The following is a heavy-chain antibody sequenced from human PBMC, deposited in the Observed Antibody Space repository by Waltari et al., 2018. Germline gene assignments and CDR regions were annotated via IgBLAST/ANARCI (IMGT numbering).Heavy chain of an antibody. CDR1: AFNVSLYN. CDR2: VSFSGSSV. V-gene: IGHV3-21*02. D-gene: IGHD3-9*01. CDR3: ARVKRYELQSVMDH. J-gene: IGHJ4*02. Sequence: EVQLVESGGGLVKPGRSLRLSCATTAFNVSLYNMNWVRQAQGKGLESVSAVSFSGSSVFYADSLSGRFAISRDNAKNSLYLQMNDLRVEDTAVYYCARVKRYELQSVMDHWGQGALVSVSS.